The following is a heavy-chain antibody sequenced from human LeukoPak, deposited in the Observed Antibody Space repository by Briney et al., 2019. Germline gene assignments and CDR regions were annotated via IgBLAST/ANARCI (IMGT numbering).Heavy chain of an antibody. Sequence: SETLSLTCTVSGGSISSYYWSWIRQPPGKGLEWIGYVYYSGSTNYNPSLKSRVTISVDTSKNQFSLKLSSVTAADTAVYYCARGVGSSVDYWGQGTLVTVSS. V-gene: IGHV4-59*01. CDR1: GGSISSYY. J-gene: IGHJ4*02. CDR2: VYYSGST. D-gene: IGHD6-6*01. CDR3: ARGVGSSVDY.